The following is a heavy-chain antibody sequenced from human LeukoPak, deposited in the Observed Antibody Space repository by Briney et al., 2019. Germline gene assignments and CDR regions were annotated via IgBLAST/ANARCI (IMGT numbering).Heavy chain of an antibody. D-gene: IGHD1-26*01. V-gene: IGHV4-39*01. Sequence: PSETLSLTCTVSGGSMGSSSYYWVWFRQPPGKGLEWIGSISYSGRTYYNPSLKSRVTISVDTSKKQFSLRLSSVTAADTAVYYCARGGGSYSDYWGQGTLVTVSS. CDR2: ISYSGRT. J-gene: IGHJ4*02. CDR3: ARGGGSYSDY. CDR1: GGSMGSSSYY.